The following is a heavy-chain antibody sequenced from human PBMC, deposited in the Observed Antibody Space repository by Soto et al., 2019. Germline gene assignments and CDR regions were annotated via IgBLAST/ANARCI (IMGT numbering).Heavy chain of an antibody. Sequence: QVQLVESGGGVFQPGRSLRLSCAASGFTFSSYGMHWVRQAPGKGLEWVAVIWYDGSNKYYADSVKGRFTISRDNSKNTLYLQMNSLRAEDTAVYYCARDVMVTAMVMWYFDLWGRGTLVTVSS. CDR2: IWYDGSNK. J-gene: IGHJ2*01. CDR1: GFTFSSYG. CDR3: ARDVMVTAMVMWYFDL. V-gene: IGHV3-33*01. D-gene: IGHD2-21*02.